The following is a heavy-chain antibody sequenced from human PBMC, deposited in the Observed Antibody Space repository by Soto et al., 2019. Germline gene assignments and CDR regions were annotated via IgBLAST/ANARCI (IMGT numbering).Heavy chain of an antibody. CDR2: IWYDGSNK. CDR3: ARDWVGYFDL. J-gene: IGHJ2*01. V-gene: IGHV3-33*01. D-gene: IGHD2-15*01. CDR1: GFTFSSYG. Sequence: QVQLVESGGGVVQPGRSLRLSCAAYGFTFSSYGMHWVRQAPGKGLEWVAVIWYDGSNKYYADSVKGRFTISRDNSKNALYLQMTSLRAEDTDVYYCARDWVGYFDLWVRGTLVTVSS.